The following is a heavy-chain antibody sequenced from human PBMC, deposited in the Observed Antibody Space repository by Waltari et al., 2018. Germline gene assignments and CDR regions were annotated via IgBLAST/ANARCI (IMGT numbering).Heavy chain of an antibody. Sequence: QLVESGGGLVQPGESLTLSCVASGFTFGDYAMHWVRQSPGKGRGWVVWISWNSGRRDYVDSVKGRFSIARDNARNSLFLHMSGLRPDDTARYYCVKGGFATDPFDYWGQGTMV. CDR3: VKGGFATDPFDY. CDR2: ISWNSGRR. CDR1: GFTFGDYA. D-gene: IGHD3-16*01. J-gene: IGHJ4*02. V-gene: IGHV3-9*01.